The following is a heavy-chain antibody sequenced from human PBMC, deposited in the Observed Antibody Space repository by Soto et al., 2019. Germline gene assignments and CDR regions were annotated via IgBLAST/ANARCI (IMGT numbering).Heavy chain of an antibody. J-gene: IGHJ3*02. CDR1: GFTFSSYA. D-gene: IGHD2-2*01. Sequence: GGSLRLSCASSGFTFSSYAMSWVRQAPGKGLEWVSAISGSGGSTYYADSVKGRFTISRDNSKNTLYLQMNSLRAEDTAVYYCAKSIVVVPAPNDASDIWGQGTMVTVSS. CDR3: AKSIVVVPAPNDASDI. V-gene: IGHV3-23*01. CDR2: ISGSGGST.